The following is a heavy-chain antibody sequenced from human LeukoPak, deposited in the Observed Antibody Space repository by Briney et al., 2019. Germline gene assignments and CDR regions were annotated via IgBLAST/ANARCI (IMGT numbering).Heavy chain of an antibody. V-gene: IGHV4-34*01. D-gene: IGHD1-7*01. J-gene: IGHJ1*01. CDR2: INHSGST. Sequence: SETLSLTCAVYGGSFSVYYWSWIRQPPGKGLEWIGEINHSGSTNYNPSLKSRVTISVDTSKNQFSLKLSSVTAADTAVYYCARGTYNWNYVDEYFQHWGQGTLVTVSS. CDR1: GGSFSVYY. CDR3: ARGTYNWNYVDEYFQH.